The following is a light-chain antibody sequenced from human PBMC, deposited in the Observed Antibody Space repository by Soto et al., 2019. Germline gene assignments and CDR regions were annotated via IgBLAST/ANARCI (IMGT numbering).Light chain of an antibody. Sequence: EIVLTQSPGTPSVSPGERAALSCRASQSVTSSYLAWYQQKPGQGPRLLIYGVSSRAAGIPDRFSGSGSGTDFTLTISRLEPEDFAVYYCQQYGSSPLTFGGGTKVETK. CDR3: QQYGSSPLT. J-gene: IGKJ4*01. CDR1: QSVTSSY. CDR2: GVS. V-gene: IGKV3-20*01.